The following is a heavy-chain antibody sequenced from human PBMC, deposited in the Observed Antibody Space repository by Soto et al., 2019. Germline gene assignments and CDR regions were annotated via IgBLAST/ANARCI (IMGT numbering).Heavy chain of an antibody. V-gene: IGHV4-34*01. D-gene: IGHD3-3*01. CDR2: INHSGST. CDR3: ARGYYDFWSGYYSPVNFDY. Sequence: SETLSLTCAVSGGSFSGYYWSWIRQPPGKGLEWIGEINHSGSTNYNPSLKSRVTISVDTSKNQFSLKLSSVTAADTAVYYCARGYYDFWSGYYSPVNFDYWGQGTLVTVSS. J-gene: IGHJ4*02. CDR1: GGSFSGYY.